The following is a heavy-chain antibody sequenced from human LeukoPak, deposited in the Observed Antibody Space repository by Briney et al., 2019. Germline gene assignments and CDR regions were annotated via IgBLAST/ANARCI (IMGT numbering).Heavy chain of an antibody. D-gene: IGHD3-10*01. V-gene: IGHV3-23*01. CDR2: ISGSGGST. CDR3: AKDRDYYGSAAAFDI. Sequence: PGGSLRLSCAASGFTFSSYAMSWVRQAPGKGLEWVSAISGSGGSTYYTDSVKGRFTISRDNSKNTLYLQMNSLRAEDTAVYYCAKDRDYYGSAAAFDIWGQGTMVTVSS. J-gene: IGHJ3*02. CDR1: GFTFSSYA.